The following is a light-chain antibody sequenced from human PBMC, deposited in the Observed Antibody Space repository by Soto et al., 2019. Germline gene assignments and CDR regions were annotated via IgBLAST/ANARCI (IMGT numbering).Light chain of an antibody. CDR1: QSISSW. J-gene: IGKJ2*01. V-gene: IGKV1-5*03. CDR3: QQHSSSSPYT. CDR2: KAS. Sequence: DIQMTQSPSTLSASVGDRVTITCRASQSISSWLAWYQQKPGKAPNLLIYKASTLGSGVPSRFSGGGSGTEFTLTISSLQPDDFATYYCQQHSSSSPYTFGQGTKLEI.